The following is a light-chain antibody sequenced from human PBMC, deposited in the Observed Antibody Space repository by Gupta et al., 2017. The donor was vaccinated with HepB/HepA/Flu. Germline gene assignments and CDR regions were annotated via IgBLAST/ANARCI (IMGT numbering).Light chain of an antibody. CDR2: GNY. J-gene: IGLJ3*02. CDR1: SSNIGAGYA. V-gene: IGLV1-40*01. Sequence: QSLLTQPPSVSGAPGHRVTISCTGSSSNIGAGYAVHWYRQLPGTAPKLLIHGNYNRPSGVPDRFSGSKSGASASLAITGLQAEDEADYYCQSYDSSLSAWVFGGGTKLTVL. CDR3: QSYDSSLSAWV.